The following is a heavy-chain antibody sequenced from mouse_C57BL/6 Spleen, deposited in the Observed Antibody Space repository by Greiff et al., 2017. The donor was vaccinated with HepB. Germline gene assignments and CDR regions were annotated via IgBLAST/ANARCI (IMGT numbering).Heavy chain of an antibody. CDR2: ISYSGST. Sequence: DVKLVESGPGLAKPSQTLSLTCSVTGYSITSDYWNWIRKFPGNKLEYMGYISYSGSTYYNSSLKSRISITRDTSKNQYYLQLNSVTTEDTATYYCARSDSSGLYFDYWGQGTTLTVSS. D-gene: IGHD3-2*02. CDR1: GYSITSDY. CDR3: ARSDSSGLYFDY. J-gene: IGHJ2*01. V-gene: IGHV3-8*01.